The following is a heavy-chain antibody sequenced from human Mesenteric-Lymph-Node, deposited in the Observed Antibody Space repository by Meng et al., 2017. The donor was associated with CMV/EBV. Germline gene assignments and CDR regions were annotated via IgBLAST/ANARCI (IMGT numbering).Heavy chain of an antibody. CDR1: GFTFSSYA. V-gene: IGHV3-23*01. Sequence: GESLKISCAASGFTFSSYAMSWVRQAPGKGLEWISTISTSGDSASYADFVKGWLSISRDNSENTLYLQMSSLRAEDTAVYYCATRGGRWPYTNFDHWGQGTLVTVSS. D-gene: IGHD3-10*01. CDR3: ATRGGRWPYTNFDH. CDR2: ISTSGDSA. J-gene: IGHJ4*02.